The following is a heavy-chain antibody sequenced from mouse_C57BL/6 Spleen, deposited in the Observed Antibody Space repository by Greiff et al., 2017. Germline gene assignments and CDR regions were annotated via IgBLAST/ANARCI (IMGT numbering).Heavy chain of an antibody. Sequence: EVKLMESGGDLVKPGGSLKLSCAASGFTFSSYGMSWVRQTPDKRLEWVATISSGGSYTYYPDSVKGRFTISRDNAKNTLYLQMSSLKSEDTAMYYWARPANWYFDVWGTGTTVTVSS. CDR2: ISSGGSYT. CDR3: ARPANWYFDV. J-gene: IGHJ1*03. V-gene: IGHV5-6*01. CDR1: GFTFSSYG.